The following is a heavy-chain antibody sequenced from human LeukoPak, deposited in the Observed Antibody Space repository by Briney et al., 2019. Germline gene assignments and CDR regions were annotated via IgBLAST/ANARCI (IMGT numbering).Heavy chain of an antibody. CDR1: GFIFSNYW. V-gene: IGHV3-74*03. CDR3: ARDKKSGESSEIDY. D-gene: IGHD3-10*01. Sequence: PGGSLRLSCAASGFIFSNYWVHWVRQAPGKGLVWVSRINRDGSTTKYADSVKGRFTVSRDNANNTLNLQMNSLRAEDTAVYYCARDKKSGESSEIDYWGQGTLVTVSS. J-gene: IGHJ4*02. CDR2: INRDGSTT.